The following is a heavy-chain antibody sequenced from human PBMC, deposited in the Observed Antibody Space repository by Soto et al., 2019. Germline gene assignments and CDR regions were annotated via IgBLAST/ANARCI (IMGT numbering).Heavy chain of an antibody. CDR1: GGTFSSYP. CDR3: ARQYHLTSYYGLDV. CDR2: IIPLFKTP. D-gene: IGHD2-2*01. Sequence: ASVKVSCKASGGTFSSYPISWVRQAPGQGLEWMGGIIPLFKTPNYAQEFQGRVTITADESTTTAYMELSSLRSEDSAVYYCARQYHLTSYYGLDVWGQGTTVTVSS. V-gene: IGHV1-69*13. J-gene: IGHJ6*02.